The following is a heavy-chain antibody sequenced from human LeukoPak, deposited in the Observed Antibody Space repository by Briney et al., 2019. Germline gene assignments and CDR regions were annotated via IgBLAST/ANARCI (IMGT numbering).Heavy chain of an antibody. V-gene: IGHV4-34*01. CDR3: ARGSRRGYCSSTSCPVLVY. D-gene: IGHD2-2*01. CDR1: GGSFSGYY. J-gene: IGHJ4*02. CDR2: INHSGSP. Sequence: RPSETLSLTCAVYGGSFSGYYWSWIRQPPGKGLEWIGEINHSGSPNYNPSLKSRVTISVDTSKNQFSLKLSSVTAADTAVYYCARGSRRGYCSSTSCPVLVYWGQGTLVTVSS.